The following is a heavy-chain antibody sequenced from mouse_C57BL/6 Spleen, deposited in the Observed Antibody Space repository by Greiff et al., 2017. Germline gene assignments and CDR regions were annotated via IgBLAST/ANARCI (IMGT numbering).Heavy chain of an antibody. D-gene: IGHD1-1*01. Sequence: QVQLQQSGPGLVQPSQSLSITCTVSGFSLTSYGVHWVRQSPGKGLEWLGVIWSGGSTDYNAAFIARLSISKDNSKSQVFFKMNSLQADDTAIYYCARNEDYYGSSRFAYWGQGTLVTVSA. V-gene: IGHV2-2*01. J-gene: IGHJ3*01. CDR3: ARNEDYYGSSRFAY. CDR2: IWSGGST. CDR1: GFSLTSYG.